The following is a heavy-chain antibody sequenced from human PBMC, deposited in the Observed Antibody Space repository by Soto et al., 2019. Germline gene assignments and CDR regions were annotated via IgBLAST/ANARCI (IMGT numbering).Heavy chain of an antibody. V-gene: IGHV3-23*01. J-gene: IGHJ5*02. D-gene: IGHD3-22*01. Sequence: GGSLRLSCAASGFTFSSYAMSWVRQAPGKGLEWVSAISGSGGSTYYADSVKGRFTISRDNSKNTLYLQMNSLRAEDTAVYYCAKDREVGYGATYYYDSSGYWPFDPWGQGTLVTVSS. CDR3: AKDREVGYGATYYYDSSGYWPFDP. CDR1: GFTFSSYA. CDR2: ISGSGGST.